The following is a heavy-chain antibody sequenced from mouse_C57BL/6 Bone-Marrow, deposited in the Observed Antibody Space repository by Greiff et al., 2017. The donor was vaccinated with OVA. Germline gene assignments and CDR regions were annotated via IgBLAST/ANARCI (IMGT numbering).Heavy chain of an antibody. D-gene: IGHD1-1*01. Sequence: EVKLMESGGGLVKPGGSLKLSCAASGFTFSDYGMHWVRQAPEKGLEWVAYISSGSSTIYYADTVKGRFTISRDNAKNTLFLQMTRLRSEDTAMYYCARVDFYYYGSSEYFDVWGTGTTVTVAS. J-gene: IGHJ1*03. V-gene: IGHV5-17*01. CDR3: ARVDFYYYGSSEYFDV. CDR2: ISSGSSTI. CDR1: GFTFSDYG.